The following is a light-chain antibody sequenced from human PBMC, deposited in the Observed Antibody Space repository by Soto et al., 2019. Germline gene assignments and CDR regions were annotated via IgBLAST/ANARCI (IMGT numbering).Light chain of an antibody. CDR2: KAS. CDR3: QQYNSYWT. CDR1: QSISSW. V-gene: IGKV1-5*03. Sequence: DIQMTQSPSTLSASVGDRVTITCRASQSISSWLAWYQQKPGKAPKLLIYKASSLESGVPPRFSGSGSGTEFTLTISSLQPDEFETYYWQQYNSYWTFGQGTKVEIK. J-gene: IGKJ1*01.